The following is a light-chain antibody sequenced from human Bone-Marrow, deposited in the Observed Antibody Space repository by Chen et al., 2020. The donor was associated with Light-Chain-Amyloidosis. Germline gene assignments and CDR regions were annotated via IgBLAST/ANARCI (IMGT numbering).Light chain of an antibody. J-gene: IGKJ4*01. CDR2: EVS. V-gene: IGKV2D-29*02. CDR1: QSLLHSDGKTY. Sequence: IVMIQTPVSLYFTCAQPSSISCKSSQSLLHSDGKTYLYWYLHKPGQSPQLLISEVSNRFSGVPDRFSGSGSGRDFTLTISRVEAEDVGVYYCMQKIQLPITFGGGTKVDIK. CDR3: MQKIQLPIT.